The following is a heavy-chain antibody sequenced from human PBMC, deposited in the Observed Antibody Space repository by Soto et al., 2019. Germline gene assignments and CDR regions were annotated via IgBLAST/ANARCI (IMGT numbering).Heavy chain of an antibody. CDR3: AKDRGYGSRWPNVYMDV. J-gene: IGHJ6*03. V-gene: IGHV3-23*01. CDR1: GFIFSTYA. Sequence: GGSLRLSCAASGFIFSTYAMTWVRLAPGKGLEWVSTLSGGGGSTYYADSVKGRFTISRDNSKSTLYLQMNSLRAEDTAVYYCAKDRGYGSRWPNVYMDVWGKGTTVTVSS. CDR2: LSGGGGST. D-gene: IGHD6-13*01.